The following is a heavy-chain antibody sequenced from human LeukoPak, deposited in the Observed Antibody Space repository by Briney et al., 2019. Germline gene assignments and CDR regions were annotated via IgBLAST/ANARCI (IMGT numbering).Heavy chain of an antibody. CDR2: ITHSGST. J-gene: IGHJ4*02. Sequence: SETLSLTCAVYGGSFSGYYWIWIRQPPGKGLEWIGEITHSGSTNYNPSLKSRVTISVDTSKNQFSLKLSSVTAADTAVYYCARGVTEAPTGIAVARYYFDYRGQGTLVTVSS. D-gene: IGHD6-19*01. CDR3: ARGVTEAPTGIAVARYYFDY. CDR1: GGSFSGYY. V-gene: IGHV4-34*01.